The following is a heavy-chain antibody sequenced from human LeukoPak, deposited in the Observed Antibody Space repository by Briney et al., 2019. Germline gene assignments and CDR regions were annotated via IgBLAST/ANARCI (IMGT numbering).Heavy chain of an antibody. V-gene: IGHV4-59*04. Sequence: SETLSLTCTVSGGSIRSYYWSWIRQSPGKGLEWIGTIYNSGSTYYNASLESRVTISVDTSKNQFSLKLSSVTAADTAVYYCARAYSSSWYFNWFDPWGQGTLVTVSS. CDR2: IYNSGST. J-gene: IGHJ5*02. CDR3: ARAYSSSWYFNWFDP. CDR1: GGSIRSYY. D-gene: IGHD6-13*01.